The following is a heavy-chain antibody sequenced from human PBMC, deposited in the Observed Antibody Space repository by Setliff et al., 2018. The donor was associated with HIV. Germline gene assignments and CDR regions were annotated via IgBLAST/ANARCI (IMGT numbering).Heavy chain of an antibody. J-gene: IGHJ3*01. V-gene: IGHV3-7*03. D-gene: IGHD1-26*01. CDR1: GLTFNRYW. Sequence: GGSLRLSCVASGLTFNRYWMSWVRQVPGKGLEWVSNIKFDGSESHYADSVKGRFIASTDNAKNSLFLQMNSLGPEDTAIYYCAKPTSGLYPRAFDLWGQGTMVTVSS. CDR3: AKPTSGLYPRAFDL. CDR2: IKFDGSES.